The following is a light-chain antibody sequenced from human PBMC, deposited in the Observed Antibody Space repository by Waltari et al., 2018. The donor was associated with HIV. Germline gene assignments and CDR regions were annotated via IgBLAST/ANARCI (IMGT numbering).Light chain of an antibody. V-gene: IGLV1-51*02. CDR2: EDD. Sequence: QSVLTQPPSVSAAPGQKVSISCSGSTSNIGDNFLSWFQQFPGTAPNLLIYEDDKRPSGIPDRFTGFKSGTSATLVITGLQTGDEAVYYGGTWDTSLSAVVFGGGTNLTVL. CDR3: GTWDTSLSAVV. J-gene: IGLJ3*02. CDR1: TSNIGDNF.